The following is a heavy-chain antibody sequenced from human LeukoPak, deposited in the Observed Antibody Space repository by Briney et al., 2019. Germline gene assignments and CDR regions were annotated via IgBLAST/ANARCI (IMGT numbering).Heavy chain of an antibody. J-gene: IGHJ4*02. CDR1: GFTFSSYA. D-gene: IGHD4-17*01. CDR2: ISGSGGST. Sequence: GGSLRLSCAASGFTFSSYAMSWVRQAPGEGLEWVSAISGSGGSTYYADSVKGRFTISRDNSKNTLYLQMNSLRAEDTAVYYCAKCILYDYGDYDGTSYYFDYWGQGTLVTVSS. V-gene: IGHV3-23*01. CDR3: AKCILYDYGDYDGTSYYFDY.